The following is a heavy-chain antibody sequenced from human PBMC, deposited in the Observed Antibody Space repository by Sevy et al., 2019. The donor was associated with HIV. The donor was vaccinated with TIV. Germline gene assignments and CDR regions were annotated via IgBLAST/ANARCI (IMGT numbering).Heavy chain of an antibody. J-gene: IGHJ3*01. D-gene: IGHD4-17*01. CDR3: AKHRITVIGDAFDL. V-gene: IGHV3-23*01. CDR1: GFTFSSYA. CDR2: ISNSGSDT. Sequence: GGYLRLSCAASGFTFSSYAMHWVRQAPGKGLEWISAISNSGSDTKYAGSVKGRFTISRDNSKNTLYVQMNSLSAEDTAASYCAKHRITVIGDAFDLWGQGTMVTVSS.